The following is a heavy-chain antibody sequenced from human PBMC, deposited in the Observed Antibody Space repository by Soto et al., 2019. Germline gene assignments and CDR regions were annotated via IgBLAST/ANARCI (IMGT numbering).Heavy chain of an antibody. CDR1: GFTFSSYG. CDR3: AKDPYYDFWSGYYTRYYYGMDV. CDR2: ISYDGSNK. V-gene: IGHV3-30*18. Sequence: HPVGSLRLSCAASGFTFSSYGMHWVRQAPGKGLEWVAVISYDGSNKYYADSVKGRFTISRDNSKNTLYLQMNSLRAEDTAVYYCAKDPYYDFWSGYYTRYYYGMDVWGQRTTVTVSS. D-gene: IGHD3-3*01. J-gene: IGHJ6*02.